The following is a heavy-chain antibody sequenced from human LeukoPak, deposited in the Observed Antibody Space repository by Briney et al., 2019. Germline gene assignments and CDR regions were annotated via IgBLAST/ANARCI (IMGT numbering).Heavy chain of an antibody. D-gene: IGHD3-3*01. V-gene: IGHV4-59*01. CDR1: GGSISSYY. CDR2: IYYSGST. Sequence: SSETLSLTCTVSGGSISSYYWSWIRQPPGKGLEWIGYIYYSGSTNYNPSLKSRVTISVDTSKNQFSLKLSSVTAADTAVYYCARDARPCYDFWSGYYRTSNWFDPWGQGTLVTVSS. J-gene: IGHJ5*02. CDR3: ARDARPCYDFWSGYYRTSNWFDP.